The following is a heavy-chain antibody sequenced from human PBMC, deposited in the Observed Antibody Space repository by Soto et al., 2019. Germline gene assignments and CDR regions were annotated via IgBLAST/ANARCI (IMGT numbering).Heavy chain of an antibody. V-gene: IGHV4-59*01. CDR2: IYYSGST. Sequence: SETLSLTCTVSGGSISSYYWSWIRQPPGKGLEWIGYIYYSGSTNYNPSLRSRVTISVDTSKNQFSLKLSSVTAADTAVYYCARDSRTYSSSWYDIDYSGQGTLVTVSS. D-gene: IGHD6-13*01. CDR1: GGSISSYY. CDR3: ARDSRTYSSSWYDIDY. J-gene: IGHJ4*02.